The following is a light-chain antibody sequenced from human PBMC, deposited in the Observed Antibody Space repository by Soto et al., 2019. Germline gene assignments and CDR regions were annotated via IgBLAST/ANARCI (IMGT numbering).Light chain of an antibody. CDR1: ETISSSF. V-gene: IGKV3-20*01. Sequence: IVLTQSPGTLSLSPGERVSLSCRASETISSSFLAWYQQRPGQPPRLLIYGSSSRAPGIPDRFSGSGSGTDFTLTIRTLEPGDFAVYYCQHYGRSPTFGQGTIVELK. J-gene: IGKJ1*01. CDR2: GSS. CDR3: QHYGRSPT.